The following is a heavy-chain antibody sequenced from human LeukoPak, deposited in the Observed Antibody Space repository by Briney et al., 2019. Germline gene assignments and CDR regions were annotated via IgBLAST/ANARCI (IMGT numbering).Heavy chain of an antibody. D-gene: IGHD6-13*01. V-gene: IGHV1-8*03. CDR3: ARAPSSYYYYYYMDV. Sequence: VASVKVSCKASGYTFTSYDINWVRQATGQGLEWMGWMNPNSGNTGYAQKFQGRVTITRNTSISTAYMELSSLRSEDTAVYYCARAPSSYYYYYYMDVWGKGTTVTVSS. J-gene: IGHJ6*03. CDR2: MNPNSGNT. CDR1: GYTFTSYD.